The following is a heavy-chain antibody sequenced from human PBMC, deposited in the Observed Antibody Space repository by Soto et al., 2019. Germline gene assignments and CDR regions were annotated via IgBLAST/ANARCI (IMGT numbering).Heavy chain of an antibody. CDR3: ARHLDCSSTSCGFDFDY. J-gene: IGHJ4*02. V-gene: IGHV4-59*08. CDR2: IYYSGST. Sequence: SETLSLTCTVSGGSIRSYYRSWIRQPPGKGLEWIGYIYYSGSTNYNPSLKSRVTISVDTSKNQFSLKLSSVTAADTAVYYCARHLDCSSTSCGFDFDYWGQGTLVTVPS. D-gene: IGHD2-2*01. CDR1: GGSIRSYY.